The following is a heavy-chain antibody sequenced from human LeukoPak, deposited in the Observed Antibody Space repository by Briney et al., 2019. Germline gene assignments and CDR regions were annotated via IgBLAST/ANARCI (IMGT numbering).Heavy chain of an antibody. CDR3: AREAGGSYYGYYYYMDV. D-gene: IGHD1-26*01. Sequence: ASVKVSCKASGYTSTSYAMHWVRQAPGQRLEWMGWINAGNGNTKYSQEFQGRVTITRDTSASTAYMELSSLRSEDMAVYYCAREAGGSYYGYYYYMDVWGKGTTVTVSS. CDR2: INAGNGNT. CDR1: GYTSTSYA. V-gene: IGHV1-3*03. J-gene: IGHJ6*03.